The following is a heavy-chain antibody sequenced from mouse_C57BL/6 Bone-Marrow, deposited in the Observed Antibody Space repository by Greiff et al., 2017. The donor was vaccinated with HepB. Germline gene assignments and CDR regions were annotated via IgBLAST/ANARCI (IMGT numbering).Heavy chain of an antibody. J-gene: IGHJ4*01. V-gene: IGHV5-12*01. CDR2: ISNGGGST. D-gene: IGHD2-3*01. Sequence: DVKLVESGGGLVQPGGSLKLSCAASGFTFSDYYMYWVRQTPEKRLEWVAYISNGGGSTYYPDTVKGRFTISRDNAKNTLYLQMSRLKSEDTAMYYCARGGGYYYYYAMDYWGQGTSVTVSS. CDR3: ARGGGYYYYYAMDY. CDR1: GFTFSDYY.